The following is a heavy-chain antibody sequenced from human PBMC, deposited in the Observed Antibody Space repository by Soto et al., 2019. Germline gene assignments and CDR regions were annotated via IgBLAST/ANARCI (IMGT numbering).Heavy chain of an antibody. V-gene: IGHV1-18*01. Sequence: ASVKVSCKASGYSFTNFHIHWVRQAPGQGLEWMGWINPCNGNTNYAQKLQGRVTMTTDTSTSTAYMELRSLRSDDTAVYYCARILYSSSWYSFDYWGQGTLVTVSS. CDR3: ARILYSSSWYSFDY. D-gene: IGHD6-13*01. CDR2: INPCNGNT. CDR1: GYSFTNFH. J-gene: IGHJ4*02.